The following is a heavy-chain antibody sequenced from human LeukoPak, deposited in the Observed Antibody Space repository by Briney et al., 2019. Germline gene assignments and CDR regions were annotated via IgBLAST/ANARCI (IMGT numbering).Heavy chain of an antibody. CDR3: ATSLGVYYYYGMDV. J-gene: IGHJ6*02. CDR1: GVSISNYY. Sequence: KPSETLSLTCTVSGVSISNYYWSWIRQPPGKGLEWIGYIYYSGSTNYNPSFKSRVTISADTSKIQFSLKLSSVTAADTAVYYCATSLGVYYYYGMDVWGQGTTVTVSS. CDR2: IYYSGST. V-gene: IGHV4-59*01.